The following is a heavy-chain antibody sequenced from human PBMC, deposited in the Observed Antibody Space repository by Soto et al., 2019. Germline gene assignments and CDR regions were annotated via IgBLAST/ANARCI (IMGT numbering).Heavy chain of an antibody. CDR3: TTTYTGGSFYT. D-gene: IGHD1-26*01. V-gene: IGHV3-15*07. CDR2: IKSETGGGTI. Sequence: EVQVVESGGGLVQPGKSLRLSCAASGFLFINAWMNWVRQAPGKGLEWVGRIKSETGGGTIDYAAPVKGRFTIARDDSKNMLYLQMNSLKTEDTAVYYCTTTYTGGSFYTWGQGTLVTVSS. J-gene: IGHJ5*02. CDR1: GFLFINAW.